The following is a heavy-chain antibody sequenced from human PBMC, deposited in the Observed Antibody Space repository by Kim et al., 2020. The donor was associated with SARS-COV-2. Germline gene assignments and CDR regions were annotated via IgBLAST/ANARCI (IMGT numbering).Heavy chain of an antibody. V-gene: IGHV3-74*01. CDR3: ARDPIAAARVCVDG. CDR2: MSSYGRYT. CDR1: GFSFGTYR. D-gene: IGHD6-13*01. J-gene: IGHJ6*02. Sequence: GGSLRLSCAASGFSFGTYRMRWVRQAPGKGLEWVSCMSSYGRYTRYADSVKGRFTISRDNGKNLLSLQMNSLRAEDTGVYYCARDPIAAARVCVDGCGQG.